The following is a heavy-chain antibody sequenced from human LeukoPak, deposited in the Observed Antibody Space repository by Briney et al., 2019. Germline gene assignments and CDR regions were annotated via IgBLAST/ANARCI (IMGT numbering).Heavy chain of an antibody. CDR3: TRTYIREY. D-gene: IGHD3-3*02. V-gene: IGHV3-15*01. CDR1: GFTFSNAW. Sequence: GGSQRLSCAAAGFTFSNAWMCWVRQARGKGVEWVGRITSKTDDGTTEYAAPVQGRFTISRDDSTNTRYLQMNSLKTEDTALYYCTRTYIREYGRQETLVTV. J-gene: IGHJ4*02. CDR2: ITSKTDDGTT.